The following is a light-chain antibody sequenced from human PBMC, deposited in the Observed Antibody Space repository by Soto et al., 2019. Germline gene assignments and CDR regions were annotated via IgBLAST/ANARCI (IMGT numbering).Light chain of an antibody. CDR2: GNN. CDR3: QSFDSSLSAYV. CDR1: SSNIGAGRD. V-gene: IGLV1-40*01. J-gene: IGLJ1*01. Sequence: QSVLTQPPSVSGAPGQRVTISCTGSSSNIGAGRDVHWYQQLPGTAPRLLIYGNNNRPSGVPDRFSASKSGTSASLAITGLQAEDEADFYCQSFDSSLSAYVFGTGTTLTVL.